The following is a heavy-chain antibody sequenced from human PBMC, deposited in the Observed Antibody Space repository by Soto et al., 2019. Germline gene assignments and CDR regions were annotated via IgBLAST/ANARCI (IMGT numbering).Heavy chain of an antibody. CDR3: ARQVPGYCISTRCNQRSDS. Sequence: PSETLSLTCAVSGGSISSSNWWSWVRQPPGKGLEWIGEIYHSGSTNYNPSLKSRVTILVDKSKNQFSLKLSSVTAADTAVYYCARQVPGYCISTRCNQRSDSWGQGTLVTVSS. CDR1: GGSISSSNW. D-gene: IGHD2-2*03. CDR2: IYHSGST. V-gene: IGHV4-4*02. J-gene: IGHJ4*02.